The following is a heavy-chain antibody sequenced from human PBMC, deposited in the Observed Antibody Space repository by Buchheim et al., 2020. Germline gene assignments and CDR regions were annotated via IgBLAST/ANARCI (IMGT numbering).Heavy chain of an antibody. D-gene: IGHD5-18*01. V-gene: IGHV3-30*03. CDR1: GFTFSNYD. CDR2: ISYDGSNK. CDR3: ATKGGYSYGDDAFDI. Sequence: VQLVESGGGVVQPGKSLRLSCAASGFTFSNYDMHWVRQAPGKGLEWVAVISYDGSNKYYADSVKGRFTISRDNSKNTVYLQMNSLRAEDTAVYYCATKGGYSYGDDAFDIWGQGT. J-gene: IGHJ3*02.